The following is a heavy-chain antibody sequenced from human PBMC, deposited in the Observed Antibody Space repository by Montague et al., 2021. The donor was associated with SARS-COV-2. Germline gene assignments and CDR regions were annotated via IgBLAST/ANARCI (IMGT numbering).Heavy chain of an antibody. V-gene: IGHV2-70*11. J-gene: IGHJ2*01. Sequence: PALVKPTQTLTLTCTFSGFSLSTSGMCMSWIRRPPGKALEWLARIDWDDDKYYSTSLKTRLTISKDTSKNQVVLTMTNMDPVDTATYYCARTHGSGRGFDLWGRGTLVTVSS. CDR1: GFSLSTSGMC. CDR3: ARTHGSGRGFDL. CDR2: IDWDDDK. D-gene: IGHD3-10*01.